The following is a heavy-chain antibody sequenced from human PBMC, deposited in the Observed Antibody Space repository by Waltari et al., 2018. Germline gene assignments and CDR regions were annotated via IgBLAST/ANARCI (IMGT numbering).Heavy chain of an antibody. J-gene: IGHJ4*02. CDR2: IRYDGSNK. V-gene: IGHV3-33*01. CDR3: ARGSSAYSTYYFDY. CDR1: GFTFRSYG. D-gene: IGHD3-22*01. Sequence: QVQLVESGGGVVQPGRSLRLSCAASGFTFRSYGMHWVRQAPGKGLEWVAVIRYDGSNKYYADSVKGRFTISRDNSKNTLYLQMNSLRAEDTAVYYCARGSSAYSTYYFDYWGQGTLVTVSS.